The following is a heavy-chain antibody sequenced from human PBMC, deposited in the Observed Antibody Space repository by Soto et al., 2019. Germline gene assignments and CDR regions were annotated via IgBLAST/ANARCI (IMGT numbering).Heavy chain of an antibody. J-gene: IGHJ4*02. CDR2: INAGNGNT. CDR1: GYTFTSYA. V-gene: IGHV1-3*01. D-gene: IGHD3-22*01. CDR3: ARSPPPDYYDSSGTFDS. Sequence: ASVKVSSKASGYTFTSYAMHSLRQAPGQRLEWMGWINAGNGNTKYSQKFQGRVTITRDTSASTAYMELSSLRSEDTAVYYCARSPPPDYYDSSGTFDSWGQGTLVTVS.